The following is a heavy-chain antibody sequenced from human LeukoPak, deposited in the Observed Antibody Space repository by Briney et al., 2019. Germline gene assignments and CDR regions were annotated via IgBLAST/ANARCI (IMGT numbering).Heavy chain of an antibody. CDR2: VFSSGRT. CDR3: ARSFKYGDDKTRGYGMDV. J-gene: IGHJ6*02. D-gene: IGHD4-17*01. CDR1: GGSLSPHY. Sequence: SETLSLTCIVSGGSLSPHYWSWIRQTPGKGLEFIGYVFSSGRTSYNPSLKSQVTISVGTSNHNITLKLSSVTAADTAVYYCARSFKYGDDKTRGYGMDVWGQGTTVIVSS. V-gene: IGHV4-59*08.